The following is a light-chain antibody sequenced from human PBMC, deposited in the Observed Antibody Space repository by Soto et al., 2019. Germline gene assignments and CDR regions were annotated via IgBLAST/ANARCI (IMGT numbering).Light chain of an antibody. Sequence: EIVMTQSPATLSVSPGERATLSCSASQSVSSDLAWYQQKPGQAPRLLIYGASTRATGIPARFSGSGSGTECTLTISSLQYEDFAVYYCQQYNNWLRTFGQGTKLEIK. CDR2: GAS. CDR3: QQYNNWLRT. J-gene: IGKJ2*02. V-gene: IGKV3-15*01. CDR1: QSVSSD.